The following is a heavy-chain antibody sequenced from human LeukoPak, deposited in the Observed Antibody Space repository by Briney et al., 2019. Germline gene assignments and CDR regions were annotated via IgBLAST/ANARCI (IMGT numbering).Heavy chain of an antibody. Sequence: GASVKVSCKASGYTFTGYYTHWVRQAPGQGLEWMGWINPNSGGTNYAQKFQGRVTMTRDTSISTAYMELSRLRSDDTAVYYCARGYDSSGYYFDYWGQGTLVTVSS. CDR1: GYTFTGYY. D-gene: IGHD3-22*01. CDR3: ARGYDSSGYYFDY. CDR2: INPNSGGT. V-gene: IGHV1-2*02. J-gene: IGHJ4*02.